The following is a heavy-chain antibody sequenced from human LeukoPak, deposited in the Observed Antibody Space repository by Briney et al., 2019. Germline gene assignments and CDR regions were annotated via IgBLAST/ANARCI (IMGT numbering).Heavy chain of an antibody. D-gene: IGHD3-22*01. CDR3: AKVSGDSSGYYYFDY. CDR1: GFTFSSYG. V-gene: IGHV3-30*18. Sequence: GRSLRLSCAASGFTFSSYGMHWVCQAPGKGLEWVAVISYDGSNKYYADSVKGRFTISRDNSKNTLYLQMNSLRAEDTAVYYCAKVSGDSSGYYYFDYWGQGTLVTVSS. CDR2: ISYDGSNK. J-gene: IGHJ4*02.